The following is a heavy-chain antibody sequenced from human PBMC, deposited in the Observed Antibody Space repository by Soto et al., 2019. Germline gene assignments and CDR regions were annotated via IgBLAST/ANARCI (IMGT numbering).Heavy chain of an antibody. J-gene: IGHJ4*02. Sequence: GGALRVYCPASGFTFGAYAMCWVRQPPGKGLEWVSCIGVSDGSTYYADSVKGRFTISRDNSESTLSLQMNGLRAEDTAVYYCAKDQNSSGYSSYWGQGALVTVSS. CDR3: AKDQNSSGYSSY. CDR1: GFTFGAYA. V-gene: IGHV3-23*01. CDR2: IGVSDGST. D-gene: IGHD6-19*01.